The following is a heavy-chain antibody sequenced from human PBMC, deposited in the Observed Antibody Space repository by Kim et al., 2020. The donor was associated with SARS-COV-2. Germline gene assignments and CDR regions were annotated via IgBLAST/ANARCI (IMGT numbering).Heavy chain of an antibody. CDR1: GGSISSSSYY. D-gene: IGHD2-15*01. CDR3: ARHGGYCSGGSCYLGWFDP. J-gene: IGHJ5*02. V-gene: IGHV4-39*01. CDR2: IYYSGST. Sequence: SETLSLTCTVSGGSISSSSYYWGWIRQPPGKGLEWIGSIYYSGSTYYNPSLKSRVTISVDTSKNQFSLKLSSVTAADTAVYYCARHGGYCSGGSCYLGWFDPWGQGTLVTVSS.